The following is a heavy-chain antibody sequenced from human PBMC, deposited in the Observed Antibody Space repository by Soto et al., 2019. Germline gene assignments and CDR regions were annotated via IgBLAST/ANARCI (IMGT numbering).Heavy chain of an antibody. V-gene: IGHV4-59*01. CDR3: GRVRSDDAFDI. J-gene: IGHJ3*02. CDR1: GGSISSYY. Sequence: SETLSLTCTVSGGSISSYYWSWIRQPPGKGLEWIGYIYYSGSTNYNPSLKSRVTISVDTSKNQFSLKLSSVTAADTAVYYCGRVRSDDAFDIWGQGTMVTVSS. CDR2: IYYSGST. D-gene: IGHD3-3*01.